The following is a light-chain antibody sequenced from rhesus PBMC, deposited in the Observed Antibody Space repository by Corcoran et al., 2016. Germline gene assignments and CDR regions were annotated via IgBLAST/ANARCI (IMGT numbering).Light chain of an antibody. J-gene: IGKJ2*01. V-gene: IGKV1-37*01. CDR2: YAS. CDR1: QDISSY. Sequence: DIQMTQSPSSLSASVGDAVTITCRASQDISSYLAWYQQKPGKAPKPLIYYASILESGVTSRFSGSGSGTEFTLPISSLQPEDFATYHCQQCNSVPYSFGQGTKVEIK. CDR3: QQCNSVPYS.